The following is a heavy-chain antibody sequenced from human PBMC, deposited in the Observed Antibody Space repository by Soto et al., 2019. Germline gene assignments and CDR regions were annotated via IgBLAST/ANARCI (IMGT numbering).Heavy chain of an antibody. CDR1: GGSISSYY. Sequence: PSETLSLTCTVSGGSISSYYWSWIRQHPGKGLEWIGYIYYSGTTYYNPSLKSRVTISVDTSRNQFSLKLSSVTAADTAVYYCARMPPHCTSTTCYLDYWGQGTLVTVSS. J-gene: IGHJ4*02. V-gene: IGHV4-59*06. D-gene: IGHD2-2*01. CDR2: IYYSGTT. CDR3: ARMPPHCTSTTCYLDY.